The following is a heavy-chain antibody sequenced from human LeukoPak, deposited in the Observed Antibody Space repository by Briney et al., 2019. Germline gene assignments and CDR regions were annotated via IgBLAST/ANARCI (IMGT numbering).Heavy chain of an antibody. V-gene: IGHV1-69*01. CDR2: IIPIIGTV. J-gene: IGHJ3*02. Sequence: SVKVSCRASGGTFNRYAISWVRQAPGQGLEWMGGIIPIIGTVNYAQKFQGRVTITADESTSTAYMELSSLRSEDTAVYYCASKITMIEEVAFKIWAQGTMFT. CDR3: ASKITMIEEVAFKI. D-gene: IGHD3-22*01. CDR1: GGTFNRYA.